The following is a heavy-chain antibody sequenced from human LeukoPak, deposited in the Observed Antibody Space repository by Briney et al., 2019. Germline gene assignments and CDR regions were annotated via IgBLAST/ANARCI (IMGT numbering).Heavy chain of an antibody. CDR2: IYSSGST. CDR1: SRPSKGYF. V-gene: IGHV4-59*08. Sequence: SETLSLTCTGWSRPSKGYFWMGLPQPPGKGGVGIGHIYSSGSTTYTPSLQGRVTISLDTSKNQFSLKLSSVAAADTSVYYCARHYSGSYPLDFWGQGPLVTVSS. CDR3: ARHYSGSYPLDF. D-gene: IGHD3-10*01. J-gene: IGHJ4*02.